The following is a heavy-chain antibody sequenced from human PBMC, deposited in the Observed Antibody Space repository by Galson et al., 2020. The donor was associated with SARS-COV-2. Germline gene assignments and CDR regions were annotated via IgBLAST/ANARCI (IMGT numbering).Heavy chain of an antibody. V-gene: IGHV1-2*02. D-gene: IGHD3-10*01. J-gene: IGHJ3*02. CDR2: INPKSGDT. CDR1: GYSFTDHY. Sequence: ASVKVSCKASGYSFTDHYIHWVRQAPGQGLEWMGWINPKSGDTDYAQKFQGRVTMTRDTSIRTAYMELSRLRSDESAVYYCARDRGFIYSDFNGHDWVDAFEIWGQGTMVTVSS. CDR3: ARDRGFIYSDFNGHDWVDAFEI.